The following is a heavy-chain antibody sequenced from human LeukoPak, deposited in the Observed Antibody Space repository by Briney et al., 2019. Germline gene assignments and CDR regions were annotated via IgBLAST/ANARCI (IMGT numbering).Heavy chain of an antibody. CDR2: IKQDGSEK. J-gene: IGHJ4*02. D-gene: IGHD3-10*01. Sequence: GGSLRLSCAVSGFTLSNYWMSWVRQAAGKGLEWVANIKQDGSEKYYVDSVKGRFTNSRDNAKNSLYMQTNSLRAEDTGVYYCARGNAAMVRGVTSYYFDYWGQGTLVTVSS. V-gene: IGHV3-7*01. CDR3: ARGNAAMVRGVTSYYFDY. CDR1: GFTLSNYW.